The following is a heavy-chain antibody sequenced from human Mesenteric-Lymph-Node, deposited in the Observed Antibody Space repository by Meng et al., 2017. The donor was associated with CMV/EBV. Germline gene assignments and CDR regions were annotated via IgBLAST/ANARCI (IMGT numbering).Heavy chain of an antibody. D-gene: IGHD2-2*01. Sequence: GESLKISCAASGFTFNDYFMTWIRQAPGKGLEWISYISSSGDTIHYADSVKGRFTISRDNSKNTLYLQMNSLRAEDTAVYYCAKIGYCSSTSCSYDYWGQGTLVTVSS. CDR1: GFTFNDYF. V-gene: IGHV3-11*04. CDR2: ISSSGDTI. J-gene: IGHJ4*02. CDR3: AKIGYCSSTSCSYDY.